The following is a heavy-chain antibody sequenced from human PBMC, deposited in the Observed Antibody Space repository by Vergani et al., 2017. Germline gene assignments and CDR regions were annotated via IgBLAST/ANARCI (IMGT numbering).Heavy chain of an antibody. CDR3: ARDWGHYFVLRFFQD. J-gene: IGHJ1*01. V-gene: IGHV1-2*02. CDR2: LNPNSGAT. CDR1: GYTFTNFY. Sequence: QVQLVQSGAEVKKPGASVKVSCKTSGYTFTNFYIYWVRQAPGQGLDYMGWLNPNSGATHTAAKFQGRVTLTRDTSISTAYMELSSLKSDDAAVYYCARDWGHYFVLRFFQDWGQGSLLTVSS. D-gene: IGHD3-10*02.